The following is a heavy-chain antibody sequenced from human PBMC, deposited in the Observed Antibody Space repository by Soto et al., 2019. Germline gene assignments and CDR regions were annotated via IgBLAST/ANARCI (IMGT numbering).Heavy chain of an antibody. J-gene: IGHJ4*02. Sequence: PSETLSLTCTVSGGSVSSSSYYWDWIRQPPGKGLEWIGSIYYSGSTYYNPSLKSRVTISVDTSKNQFSLKLSSVTAADTAVYYCARRPTVSGFFDYWGQGTLVTVSS. V-gene: IGHV4-39*01. CDR1: GGSVSSSSYY. D-gene: IGHD4-17*01. CDR3: ARRPTVSGFFDY. CDR2: IYYSGST.